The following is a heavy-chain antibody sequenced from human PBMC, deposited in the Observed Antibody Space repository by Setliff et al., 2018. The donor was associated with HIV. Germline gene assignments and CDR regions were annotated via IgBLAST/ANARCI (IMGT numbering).Heavy chain of an antibody. V-gene: IGHV3-7*01. J-gene: IGHJ4*02. D-gene: IGHD3-10*01. CDR3: ARSDWYHGSGSHDY. CDR2: IKQDGSEK. CDR1: GFTFSSYW. Sequence: GGSLRLSCAASGFTFSSYWMSWVRQAPGKGLEWVANIKQDGSEKYYVDSVRGRFTISRDNAKNSLYLQMNSLRVEDTALYYCARSDWYHGSGSHDYWGQGTLVTV.